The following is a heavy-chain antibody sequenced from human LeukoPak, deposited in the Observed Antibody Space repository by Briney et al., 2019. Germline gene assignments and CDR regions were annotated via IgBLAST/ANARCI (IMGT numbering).Heavy chain of an antibody. D-gene: IGHD3-16*02. CDR2: ISGSGGST. Sequence: GGSLRLSCAASGFTFSSYAMSWARQAPGKGLEWVSAISGSGGSTYYADSVKGRFTISRDNSKNTLYLQMNSLRAEDTAVYYCAKDSVWGSYRPTQIDYWGQGTLVTVSS. V-gene: IGHV3-23*01. J-gene: IGHJ4*02. CDR3: AKDSVWGSYRPTQIDY. CDR1: GFTFSSYA.